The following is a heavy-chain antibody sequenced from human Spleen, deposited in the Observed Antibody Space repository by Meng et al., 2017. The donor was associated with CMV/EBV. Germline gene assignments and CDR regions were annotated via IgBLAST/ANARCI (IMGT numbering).Heavy chain of an antibody. CDR3: ARDEGSNWSPTFDH. CDR1: GFTLSNNY. D-gene: IGHD1-26*01. V-gene: IGHV3-53*01. CDR2: IYSDGRT. Sequence: GESLKISCAASGFTLSNNYMNWVRQAPGKGLEWVSVIYSDGRTYYADSVKGRFTISRDNSKNTLYLQMNSLRAGDTAVYYCARDEGSNWSPTFDHWGQGTLVTVSS. J-gene: IGHJ4*02.